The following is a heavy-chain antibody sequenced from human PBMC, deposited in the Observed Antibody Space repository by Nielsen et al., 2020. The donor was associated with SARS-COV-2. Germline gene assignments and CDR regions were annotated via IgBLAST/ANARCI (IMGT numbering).Heavy chain of an antibody. Sequence: ASVKVSCKASGYTFTKYGISWVRQAPGQGLEWMGWISGNSDSAKYVKKFLGRVIMTTDTSTSTAYLEVRSLRSDDTAVYYCAGTGIQLWLDYGMDVWGQGTTVTVSS. V-gene: IGHV1-18*04. CDR2: ISGNSDSA. D-gene: IGHD5-18*01. J-gene: IGHJ6*02. CDR3: AGTGIQLWLDYGMDV. CDR1: GYTFTKYG.